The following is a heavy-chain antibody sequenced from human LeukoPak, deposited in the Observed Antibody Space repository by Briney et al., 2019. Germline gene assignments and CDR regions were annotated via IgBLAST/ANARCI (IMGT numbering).Heavy chain of an antibody. D-gene: IGHD2-2*01. CDR2: IIPIFGTA. J-gene: IGHJ6*02. V-gene: IGHV1-69*13. Sequence: SVKVSCKASGYTFTSYAMNWMRQAPGQGLEWMGGIIPIFGTANYAQKFQGRVTITADESTSTAYMELSSLRSEDTAVYYCARDVIVVVPAAISAHYYYYGMDVWGQGTTVTVSS. CDR3: ARDVIVVVPAAISAHYYYYGMDV. CDR1: GYTFTSYA.